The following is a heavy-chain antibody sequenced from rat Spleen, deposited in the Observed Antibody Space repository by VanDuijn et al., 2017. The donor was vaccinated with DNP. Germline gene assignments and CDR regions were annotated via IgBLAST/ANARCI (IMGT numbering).Heavy chain of an antibody. CDR2: ITYSGGST. J-gene: IGHJ2*01. CDR1: GFTFSDYY. D-gene: IGHD5-1*01. V-gene: IGHV5-20*01. Sequence: EVQLVDSGGGLVQPGGSLRLSCAASGFTFSDYYMSWVRQAPTTGLEWVSSITYSGGSTYYRDSVKGRFTISRDNAKSILYLQMNSLRSDDMATYYCTTRLGDYWGQGVMVTVSS. CDR3: TTRLGDY.